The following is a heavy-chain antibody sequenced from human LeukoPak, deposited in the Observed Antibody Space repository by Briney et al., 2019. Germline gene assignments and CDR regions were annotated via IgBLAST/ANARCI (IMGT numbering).Heavy chain of an antibody. D-gene: IGHD2-2*02. CDR2: IYHSGST. V-gene: IGHV4-30-2*01. Sequence: SSETLSLTCTVSGGSISSGGYYWSWIRQPPGKGLEWIGYIYHSGSTYYNPSLKSRVTISVDRSKNQFSLKLSSVTAADTAVYYCARWDEPAAIAVNYFDYWGQGTLVTVSS. CDR3: ARWDEPAAIAVNYFDY. J-gene: IGHJ4*02. CDR1: GGSISSGGYY.